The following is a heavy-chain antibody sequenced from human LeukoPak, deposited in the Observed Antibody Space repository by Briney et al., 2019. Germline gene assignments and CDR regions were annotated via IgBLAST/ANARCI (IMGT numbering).Heavy chain of an antibody. J-gene: IGHJ6*02. Sequence: GGSLRLSCTASGFTFTNYAMSWVRQAPGKGLEWVSVIYSGGITYYADSVKGRFTISRDNSKNTLYLQMNSLRAEDTAVYYCALQRPLKGVWGQGTTVTVSS. V-gene: IGHV3-66*04. CDR2: IYSGGIT. CDR1: GFTFTNYA. D-gene: IGHD1-1*01. CDR3: ALQRPLKGV.